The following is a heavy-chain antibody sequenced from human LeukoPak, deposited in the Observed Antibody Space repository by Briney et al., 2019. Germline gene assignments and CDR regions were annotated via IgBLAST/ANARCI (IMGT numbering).Heavy chain of an antibody. D-gene: IGHD5-18*01. CDR3: AKGYSYGSY. Sequence: GGSLRLSCAASGFTFSSYGMQWVRQAPGKGLEWVAVISYDGSNKYYADSVKGRFTISRDNSKNTLYLQMNSLRAEDTAVYYCAKGYSYGSYWGQGTLVTVSS. CDR2: ISYDGSNK. V-gene: IGHV3-30*18. J-gene: IGHJ4*02. CDR1: GFTFSSYG.